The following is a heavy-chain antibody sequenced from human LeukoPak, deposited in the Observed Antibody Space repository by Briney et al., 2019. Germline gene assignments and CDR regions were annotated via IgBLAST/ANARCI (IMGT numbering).Heavy chain of an antibody. CDR2: ISWNGGNI. J-gene: IGHJ3*02. D-gene: IGHD6-13*01. CDR3: ARVHQIKAAEDVFDI. Sequence: PGGSLRLSCAASGFTFDDYAMHWVRQAPGKGLEWVSGISWNGGNIGYADSVKGRFTISRDNAKNTLYLQMNSLRAEDTAIYYCARVHQIKAAEDVFDIWGQGTMVTVSS. CDR1: GFTFDDYA. V-gene: IGHV3-9*01.